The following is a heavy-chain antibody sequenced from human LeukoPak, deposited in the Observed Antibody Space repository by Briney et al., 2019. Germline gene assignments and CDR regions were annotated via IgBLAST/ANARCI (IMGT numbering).Heavy chain of an antibody. J-gene: IGHJ6*02. Sequence: SETLSLTCTVSGGSISSYYWSWIRQPPGKGLEWIGYIYYSGSTNYNPSLKSRVTISVDTSKNQFSLKQSSVTAADTAVYYCARGGVSSGWAYYYYYYAMDVWGQGTTVTVSS. CDR1: GGSISSYY. CDR3: ARGGVSSGWAYYYYYYAMDV. D-gene: IGHD6-19*01. CDR2: IYYSGST. V-gene: IGHV4-59*08.